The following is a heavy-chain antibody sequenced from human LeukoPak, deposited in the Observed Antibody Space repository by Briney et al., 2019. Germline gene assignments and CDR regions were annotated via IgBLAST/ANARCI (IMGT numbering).Heavy chain of an antibody. Sequence: SETLSLTCTVSGGSISSYYWSWIRQPAGKGLDWIGRIYTSGSTNYNPSLKSRVTMSVDTSKNQFSLKLSSVTAADTAVYYCASSSGSYVPFDYWGQGTLVTVSS. V-gene: IGHV4-4*07. CDR3: ASSSGSYVPFDY. CDR2: IYTSGST. J-gene: IGHJ4*02. D-gene: IGHD1-26*01. CDR1: GGSISSYY.